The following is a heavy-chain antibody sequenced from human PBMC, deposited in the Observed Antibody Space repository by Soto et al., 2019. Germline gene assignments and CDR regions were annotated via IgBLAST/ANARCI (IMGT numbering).Heavy chain of an antibody. Sequence: EVQLVESGGGLVKPGGSLRLSCAASGFTFSSYSMNWVRQAPGKGLEWVSSISSSSSYIYYADSVKGRFTISRDNAKNSLYLQMKSLRAEDTAVYYCARDPDMTTVTTGGYWGQGTLVTVSS. D-gene: IGHD4-17*01. CDR2: ISSSSSYI. CDR3: ARDPDMTTVTTGGY. V-gene: IGHV3-21*01. J-gene: IGHJ4*02. CDR1: GFTFSSYS.